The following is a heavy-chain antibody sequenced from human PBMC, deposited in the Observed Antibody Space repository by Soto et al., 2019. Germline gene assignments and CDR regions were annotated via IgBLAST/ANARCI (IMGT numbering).Heavy chain of an antibody. Sequence: QVQLVQSGAEVKKPGSSVKVSCKDSGGTFSTYSMFWVRQAPGQGLEWMGRIIPMLGVRNYAQRFQVRVTITADKSTATVHMELSGLRSEDTALYYCTIGSWSGEVFDIWGQGTMVTVSS. J-gene: IGHJ3*02. CDR3: TIGSWSGEVFDI. CDR2: IIPMLGVR. V-gene: IGHV1-69*02. CDR1: GGTFSTYS. D-gene: IGHD2-21*01.